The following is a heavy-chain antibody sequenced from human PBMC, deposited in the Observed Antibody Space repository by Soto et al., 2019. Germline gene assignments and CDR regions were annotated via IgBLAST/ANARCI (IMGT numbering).Heavy chain of an antibody. Sequence: GGALRLSCAASGFTFSSYAMSWVRQAPGKGLEWVSAISGSGGSTYYADSVKGRFTISRDNSKNTLYLQMNSLRAEDTAVYYCAKDPIPYDSSGTQPYWGHLTLFTVSS. CDR1: GFTFSSYA. V-gene: IGHV3-23*01. J-gene: IGHJ4*01. D-gene: IGHD3-22*01. CDR2: ISGSGGST. CDR3: AKDPIPYDSSGTQPY.